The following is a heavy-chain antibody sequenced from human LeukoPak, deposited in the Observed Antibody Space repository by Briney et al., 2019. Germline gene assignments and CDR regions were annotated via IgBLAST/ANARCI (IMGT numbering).Heavy chain of an antibody. D-gene: IGHD2-21*01. Sequence: GASVTVSCKASGYTFTSYGISWVRQAPGQGLEWLGWISAYNGNTNYAQKLQGRVTITTDTSTSTAYLERRSLRSDDTAVYYCARTMVRDLPKKYYFDYWGQGTLVAVSS. V-gene: IGHV1-18*01. J-gene: IGHJ4*02. CDR2: ISAYNGNT. CDR3: ARTMVRDLPKKYYFDY. CDR1: GYTFTSYG.